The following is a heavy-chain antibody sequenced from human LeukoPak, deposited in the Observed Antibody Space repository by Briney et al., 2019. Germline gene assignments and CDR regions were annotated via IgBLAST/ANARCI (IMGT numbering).Heavy chain of an antibody. J-gene: IGHJ4*02. V-gene: IGHV4-59*01. CDR1: YVSIKSYY. Sequence: SETLSLTYTVSYVSIKSYYWWWIRQPPGKGLEWIGYVYYSGSTNYNPSLKSRVTLSVDTSKNQFSLKLRSVTAAATAVYYCARRDYSSFDYWGQGTLVTVSS. D-gene: IGHD4-11*01. CDR2: VYYSGST. CDR3: ARRDYSSFDY.